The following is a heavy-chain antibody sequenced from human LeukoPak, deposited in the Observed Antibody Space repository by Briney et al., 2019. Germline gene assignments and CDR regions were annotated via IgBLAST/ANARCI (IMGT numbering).Heavy chain of an antibody. CDR3: AREEYSSGWYVVRHYDY. Sequence: PGGSLRLSCAVYRLTFRNYGMHWVRLAPGKGLEWVAFIRYDGSIKYYVDSVKGRFTVSRDNAKNTLYLQMNSLRAEDTAVYYCAREEYSSGWYVVRHYDYWGQGTLVTVSS. V-gene: IGHV3-30*02. CDR2: IRYDGSIK. J-gene: IGHJ4*02. D-gene: IGHD6-19*01. CDR1: RLTFRNYG.